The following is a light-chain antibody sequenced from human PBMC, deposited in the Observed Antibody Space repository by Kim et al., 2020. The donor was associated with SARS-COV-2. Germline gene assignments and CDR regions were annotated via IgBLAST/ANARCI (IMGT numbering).Light chain of an antibody. CDR3: QQTYSTPPEKA. V-gene: IGKV1-39*01. J-gene: IGKJ1*01. Sequence: DIQMTQSPSSLSASVGDRVTITCRASQRISSYLNWYQQKPGKAPKLLIYAASTLQSGVPSRFSGSGSGTDFTLTISSLKPEDFATCYCQQTYSTPPEKAFGQGTKVDIK. CDR1: QRISSY. CDR2: AAS.